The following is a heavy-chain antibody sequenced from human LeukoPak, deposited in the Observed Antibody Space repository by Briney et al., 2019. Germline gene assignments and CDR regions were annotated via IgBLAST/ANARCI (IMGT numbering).Heavy chain of an antibody. CDR3: ARDLGSSRGWFDP. J-gene: IGHJ5*02. V-gene: IGHV3-66*01. Sequence: GGSLRLSCAASEFTVSNNYMSWVRQAPGKGLEWVSIIYNDGGTYYADSMKGRFTISRDNFKNTLYLQMNSLRAEDTSVYYCARDLGSSRGWFDPWGQGTLVTVSS. D-gene: IGHD6-13*01. CDR2: IYNDGGT. CDR1: EFTVSNNY.